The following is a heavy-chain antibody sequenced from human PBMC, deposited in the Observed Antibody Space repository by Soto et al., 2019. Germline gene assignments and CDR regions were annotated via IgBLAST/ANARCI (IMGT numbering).Heavy chain of an antibody. CDR3: AREHYFGLDY. CDR1: GFNFGGSW. CDR2: INPDGSGE. Sequence: EVQLVESGGGLVQPGGSLRLSCAASGFNFGGSWMTWVRQALGKGLEWLAKINPDGSGEYYVDSVKGRFTISRDNAESSLFFQMDSLRDEATAVYFCAREHYFGLDYWGQGTLVTVSS. V-gene: IGHV3-7*04. D-gene: IGHD1-26*01. J-gene: IGHJ4*02.